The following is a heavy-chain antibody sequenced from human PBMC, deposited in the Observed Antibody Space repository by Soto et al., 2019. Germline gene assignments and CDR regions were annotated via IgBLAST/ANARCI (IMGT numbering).Heavy chain of an antibody. Sequence: QVQLVQSGAEVKKPGSSVKVSCKSSGGTFSSYAISWVRQSPGQGLDWMGGIIPIFGTANYAQKFQGSVTITADESTSTVYMELSRLRPEDTAVYYCARGLGYCSSTLCYIFYYGMDVWGLGTTVTVSS. CDR1: GGTFSSYA. CDR2: IIPIFGTA. D-gene: IGHD2-2*02. CDR3: ARGLGYCSSTLCYIFYYGMDV. J-gene: IGHJ6*02. V-gene: IGHV1-69*01.